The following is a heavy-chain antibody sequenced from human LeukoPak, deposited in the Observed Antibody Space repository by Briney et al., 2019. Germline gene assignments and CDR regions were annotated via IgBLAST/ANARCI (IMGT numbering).Heavy chain of an antibody. CDR1: RFTFSTYV. CDR2: ISYDGSNK. V-gene: IGHV3-30*03. J-gene: IGHJ3*02. D-gene: IGHD5-24*01. CDR3: AREDAYSRFDAFDI. Sequence: GGSLRLSCAASRFTFSTYVMHWVRQAPGKGLEWVSVISYDGSNKYYADSVKGRFTISRDNSKNTLYLQMNSLRAEDTAVYYCAREDAYSRFDAFDIWGQGTMVTVSS.